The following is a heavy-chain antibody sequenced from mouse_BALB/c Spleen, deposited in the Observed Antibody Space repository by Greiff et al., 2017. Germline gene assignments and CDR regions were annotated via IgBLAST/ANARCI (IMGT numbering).Heavy chain of an antibody. J-gene: IGHJ2*01. CDR3: ARLLGHFDY. V-gene: IGHV5-9*03. D-gene: IGHD4-1*01. Sequence: EVQLVESGGGLVKPGGSLKLSCAASGFTFSDYYMYWVRQTPEKRLEWVATISSGGGNTYYPDSVKGRFTISRDNAKNNLYLQMSSLRSEDTALYYCARLLGHFDYWGQGTTRTVSS. CDR2: ISSGGGNT. CDR1: GFTFSDYY.